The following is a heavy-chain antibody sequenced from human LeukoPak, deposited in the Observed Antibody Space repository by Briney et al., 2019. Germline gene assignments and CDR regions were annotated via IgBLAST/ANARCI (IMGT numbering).Heavy chain of an antibody. J-gene: IGHJ4*02. CDR2: ISYDGSNK. D-gene: IGHD3-16*01. CDR1: GFTFSSYA. Sequence: GGSLRLSCAASGFTFSSYAMHWVRQAPGKGLEWVAVISYDGSNKYYADSVKGRFTISRDNSKNTLYLQMSSLRAEDTAVYYCARDRRNVGDYWGQGTLVTVSS. CDR3: ARDRRNVGDY. V-gene: IGHV3-30*04.